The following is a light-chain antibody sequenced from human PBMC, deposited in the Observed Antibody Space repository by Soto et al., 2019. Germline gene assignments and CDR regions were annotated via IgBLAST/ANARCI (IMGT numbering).Light chain of an antibody. V-gene: IGKV1-5*03. Sequence: DIQMTQSPSTLSASVGDRVTITCRASQSISDWLAWYQQKPGKAPKLLIYKASSLESGVPSRFSGSGSGTEFTLTISSLQPDDFATYYCQQYNSYSETCGQGTKVEVK. CDR3: QQYNSYSET. CDR1: QSISDW. J-gene: IGKJ1*01. CDR2: KAS.